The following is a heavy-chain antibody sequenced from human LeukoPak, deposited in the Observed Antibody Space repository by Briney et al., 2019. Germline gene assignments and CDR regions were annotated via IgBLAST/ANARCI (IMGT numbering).Heavy chain of an antibody. V-gene: IGHV4-38-2*01. CDR1: AYSISDGYF. CDR2: IYHSGST. Sequence: SETLSLTCAVYAYSISDGYFWAWIRQPPGRGLEWMGRIYHSGSTYYSPSRKSRVTISVDTSKNQFSLKLNSVTAADTAVYSCARGVIAVAQFDYWGQGTLVTVSS. D-gene: IGHD6-19*01. CDR3: ARGVIAVAQFDY. J-gene: IGHJ4*02.